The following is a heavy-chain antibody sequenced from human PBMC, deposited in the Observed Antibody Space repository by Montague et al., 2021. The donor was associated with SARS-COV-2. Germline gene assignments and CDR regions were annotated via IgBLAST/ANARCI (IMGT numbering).Heavy chain of an antibody. Sequence: ETLSLTCAVYGGSFSNKYWTWIRQPPGKGLEWIGEINHTGSTNYEPSLKRRVTISVDTSKNQFSLKVSSVTAADTAVYYCARGLMSGSYYLGLDYWGQGTLVTVSS. CDR2: INHTGST. V-gene: IGHV4-34*01. J-gene: IGHJ4*02. CDR3: ARGLMSGSYYLGLDY. CDR1: GGSFSNKY. D-gene: IGHD1-26*01.